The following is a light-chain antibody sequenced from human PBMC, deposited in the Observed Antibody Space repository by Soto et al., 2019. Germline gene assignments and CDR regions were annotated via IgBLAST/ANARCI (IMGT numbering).Light chain of an antibody. CDR3: QQCYSIPVT. Sequence: DIQMTQSPSSLSTSVGDRVTITCRASQNIGRNLNWYQQKPGKAPKLLIYTVSNLQTGVPLRFSGRGSGTEFTLTISALQPEDFATYYCQQCYSIPVTFGGGTKVDIK. V-gene: IGKV1-39*01. CDR2: TVS. CDR1: QNIGRN. J-gene: IGKJ4*01.